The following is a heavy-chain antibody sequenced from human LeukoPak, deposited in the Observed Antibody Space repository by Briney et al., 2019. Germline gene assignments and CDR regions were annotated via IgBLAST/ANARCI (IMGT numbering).Heavy chain of an antibody. CDR2: IYSGGAT. V-gene: IGHV3-66*01. D-gene: IGHD2-15*01. CDR3: VSSWQFDY. Sequence: GGSLRLSCAASGFTVSSNYMSWVRQAPGKGLEWVSVIYSGGATYYADSVKGRFTISRDNSKNTLYLQMNSLRGEDTAGYYCVSSWQFDYWGQGTLVTVSS. J-gene: IGHJ4*02. CDR1: GFTVSSNY.